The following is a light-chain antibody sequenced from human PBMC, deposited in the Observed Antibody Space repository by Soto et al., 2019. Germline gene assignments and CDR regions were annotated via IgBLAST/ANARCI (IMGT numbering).Light chain of an antibody. J-gene: IGLJ2*01. CDR1: SSNIGSNY. CDR2: RNN. Sequence: QSVLTQPPSASGTPGQRVTISCSGSSSNIGSNYVYWYQQLPGTAPKLLIYRNNQRPSGVPDPFSGSKSGTSASLAISGLRSEDEADYYCAAWDDSLSGVVFGGGTKVTVL. CDR3: AAWDDSLSGVV. V-gene: IGLV1-47*01.